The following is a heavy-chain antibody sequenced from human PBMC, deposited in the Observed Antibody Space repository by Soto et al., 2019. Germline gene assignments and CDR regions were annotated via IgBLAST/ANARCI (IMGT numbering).Heavy chain of an antibody. CDR3: AREPRGPNCGGDCYQFDY. CDR2: IIPIFGTA. D-gene: IGHD2-21*02. CDR1: GGTFSSYA. J-gene: IGHJ4*02. Sequence: ASVKVSCKASGGTFSSYAISWVRQAPGQGLEWMGGIIPIFGTANYAQKFQGRVTITADESTSTAYMELSSLRSEDTAVYYCAREPRGPNCGGDCYQFDYWGQGTLVTVSS. V-gene: IGHV1-69*13.